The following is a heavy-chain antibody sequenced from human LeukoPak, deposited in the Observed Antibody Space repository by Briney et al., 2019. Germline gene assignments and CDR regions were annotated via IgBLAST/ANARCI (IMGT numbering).Heavy chain of an antibody. J-gene: IGHJ4*02. V-gene: IGHV4-39*02. CDR2: IYYSGST. CDR3: AREAQSFRPFDY. CDR1: GGSISSSSYY. Sequence: SETLSLTCTVSGGSISSSSYYWGWIRQPPGKGLEWIGSIYYSGSTYYNPSLKSRVTISVDTPKNQFSLKLSSVTAADTAVYYCAREAQSFRPFDYWGQGTLVTVSS.